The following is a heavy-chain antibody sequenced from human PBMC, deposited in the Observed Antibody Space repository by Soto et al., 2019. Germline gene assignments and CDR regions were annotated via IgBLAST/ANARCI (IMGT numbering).Heavy chain of an antibody. CDR2: ISGSGGGT. J-gene: IGHJ4*02. D-gene: IGHD2-2*01. CDR3: AKATSGQMPRGDYFDY. CDR1: GFTFSSYT. V-gene: IGHV3-23*01. Sequence: GGSLRLSCAASGFTFSSYTMSWVRQAPGKGLEWVSAISGSGGGTYYADSAKGRFIISRDNSKNTLYLQMNTLRAEDTAVYYCAKATSGQMPRGDYFDYWGQGTLVTVSS.